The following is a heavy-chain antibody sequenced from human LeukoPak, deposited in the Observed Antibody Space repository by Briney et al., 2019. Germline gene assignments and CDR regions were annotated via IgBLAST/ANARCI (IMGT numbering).Heavy chain of an antibody. CDR3: AKDGDIVVVPAASIGY. V-gene: IGHV3-23*01. CDR2: ISGSGGST. J-gene: IGHJ4*02. CDR1: GFTFSSYA. D-gene: IGHD2-2*01. Sequence: PGGSLRLSCAASGFTFSSYAMSWVRQAPGKGLEWVSAISGSGGSTYYADSVKGRFTISRDNSKNTLYLQMNSLRAEDTAVYYCAKDGDIVVVPAASIGYWGQGTLVTVSS.